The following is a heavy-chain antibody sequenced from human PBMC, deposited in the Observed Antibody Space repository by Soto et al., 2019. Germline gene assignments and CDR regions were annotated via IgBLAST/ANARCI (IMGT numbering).Heavy chain of an antibody. CDR1: GFTFSSFV. CDR2: ISSDGNKL. CDR3: ARDRAVYNRAFLEY. V-gene: IGHV3-30-3*01. J-gene: IGHJ4*02. D-gene: IGHD1-1*01. Sequence: QVQLVDSGGGVVQPGTSLRLSCAASGFTFSSFVFHWVRQAPGKGLEWLSLISSDGNKLYYADSVKGRFTISRDNSQNTLYLQLNSLRGEETDVYFCARDRAVYNRAFLEYCGQGSLVSVCS.